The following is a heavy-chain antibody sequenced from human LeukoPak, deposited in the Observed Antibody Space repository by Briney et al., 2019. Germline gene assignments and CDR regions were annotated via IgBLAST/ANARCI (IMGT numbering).Heavy chain of an antibody. D-gene: IGHD2-2*01. J-gene: IGHJ6*02. V-gene: IGHV1-24*01. CDR3: ATAPVVVPAAILGMDV. CDR1: GYTLTELS. CDR2: FDPEDGET. Sequence: ASVKVSCKVSGYTLTELSMHWVRQAPGKGLEWMGGFDPEDGETICAQKFQGRVTMTEDTSTDTAYMERSSLRSEDTAVYYCATAPVVVPAAILGMDVWGQGTTVTVSS.